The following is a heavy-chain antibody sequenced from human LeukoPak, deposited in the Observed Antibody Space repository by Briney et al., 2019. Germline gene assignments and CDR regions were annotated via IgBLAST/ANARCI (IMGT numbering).Heavy chain of an antibody. D-gene: IGHD4-23*01. CDR2: FNAGIGNT. Sequence: VASVKVSCKASGYTFTHYAIRWVRQAPGQRLEWMGWFNAGIGNTKYSQKFQGRVAITRDTSASTAYMELSSLRSEDTAVYYCARTQGVFYGGNFGAFHIWGQGTMVTVSS. CDR3: ARTQGVFYGGNFGAFHI. CDR1: GYTFTHYA. J-gene: IGHJ3*02. V-gene: IGHV1-3*01.